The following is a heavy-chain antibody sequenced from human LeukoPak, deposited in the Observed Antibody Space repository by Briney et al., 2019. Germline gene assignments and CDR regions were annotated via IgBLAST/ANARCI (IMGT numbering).Heavy chain of an antibody. Sequence: SETLSLTCAVYGGSFSGYYWRWIRQPPGKGLEWIGEINHSGSTNYNPSLKSRVTISVDTSKNQFSLKLSSVTAADTAVYYCARGHGSGWYKGEGGFDYWGQGTLVTVSS. CDR3: ARGHGSGWYKGEGGFDY. D-gene: IGHD6-19*01. V-gene: IGHV4-34*01. CDR2: INHSGST. CDR1: GGSFSGYY. J-gene: IGHJ4*02.